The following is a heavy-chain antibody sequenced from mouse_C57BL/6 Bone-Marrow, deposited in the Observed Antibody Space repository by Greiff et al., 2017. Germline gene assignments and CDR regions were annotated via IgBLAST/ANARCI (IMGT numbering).Heavy chain of an antibody. D-gene: IGHD1-1*01. CDR3: ARDYYGPRY. V-gene: IGHV3-6*01. J-gene: IGHJ4*01. Sequence: EVQRVESGPGLVKPSQSLSLTCSVTGYSITSGYYWNWIRQFPGNKLEWMGSISYDGSNNYNPSLKNRISITRDTSKNQFFLKLNSVTTEDTATYYCARDYYGPRYWGQGTSVTVSS. CDR1: GYSITSGYY. CDR2: ISYDGSN.